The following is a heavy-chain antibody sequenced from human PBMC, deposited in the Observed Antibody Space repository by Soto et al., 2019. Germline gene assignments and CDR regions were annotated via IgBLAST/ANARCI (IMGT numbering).Heavy chain of an antibody. CDR2: ISYDGSNK. J-gene: IGHJ4*02. V-gene: IGHV3-30*18. CDR3: TKDSAIYSSGWYLVY. D-gene: IGHD6-19*01. CDR1: GFTFSRYG. Sequence: GGSLRLSCAASGFTFSRYGMHWVRQAPGKGLEWVAVISYDGSNKYYADSVKGRFTISRDNSKNTLYLQMNSLRAEDTAVYYCTKDSAIYSSGWYLVYWGQGTLVTVSS.